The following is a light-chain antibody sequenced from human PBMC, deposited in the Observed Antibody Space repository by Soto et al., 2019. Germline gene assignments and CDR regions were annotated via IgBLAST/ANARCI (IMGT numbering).Light chain of an antibody. CDR3: QQHNNSPRT. CDR1: QTISSF. CDR2: AAS. Sequence: DIQLTQSPSSLSASIGDRVTITCRASQTISSFLAWYQQKPGKAPKLLISAASTLQRGVPSRFSGSGSGTDFTLTISSLQPEDFATYYCQQHNNSPRTFGQGTQVESK. J-gene: IGKJ5*01. V-gene: IGKV1-9*01.